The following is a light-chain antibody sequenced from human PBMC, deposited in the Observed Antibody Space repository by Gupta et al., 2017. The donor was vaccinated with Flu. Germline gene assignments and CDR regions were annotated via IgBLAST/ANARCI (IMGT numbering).Light chain of an antibody. J-gene: IGKJ4*01. CDR2: GAS. Sequence: EIVLTQSPGTLSLSPGERATLSCRASQTVTSNYLAWYQQIPGQAPRLLIYGASNRATGIPDRFSGSGSGTDFTLTISILDPEDFAVYYCQQDETSPLTFGRGTKVEI. V-gene: IGKV3-20*01. CDR1: QTVTSNY. CDR3: QQDETSPLT.